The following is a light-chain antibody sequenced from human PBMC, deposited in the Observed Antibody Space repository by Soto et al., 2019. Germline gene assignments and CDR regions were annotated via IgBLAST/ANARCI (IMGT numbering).Light chain of an antibody. J-gene: IGKJ5*01. CDR2: GTS. V-gene: IGKV3-20*01. CDR3: QQYGSSPT. Sequence: VLSQSPGRLSLSPGERATLSCRASQSVPSTYFAWYQQKSGQPPRLLISGTSNRATGIPDRFSGSGSETDFTLAISSLQSEDFAVYYCQQYGSSPTFGQGTRLEI. CDR1: QSVPSTY.